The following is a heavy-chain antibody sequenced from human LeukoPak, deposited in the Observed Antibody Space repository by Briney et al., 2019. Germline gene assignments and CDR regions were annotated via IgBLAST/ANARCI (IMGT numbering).Heavy chain of an antibody. CDR2: IFWDDDK. Sequence: SGPTLVNPTQPLTLSCSFSGFSLRTSGVGVGWIRQPPGKALEWLALIFWDDDKRYSPSLRSRLTITKDTSRNQVVLTMTNMDPVDTATYYCARAFVRPEFDYWGPGTLVTVSS. J-gene: IGHJ4*02. CDR1: GFSLRTSGVG. V-gene: IGHV2-5*02. D-gene: IGHD6-6*01. CDR3: ARAFVRPEFDY.